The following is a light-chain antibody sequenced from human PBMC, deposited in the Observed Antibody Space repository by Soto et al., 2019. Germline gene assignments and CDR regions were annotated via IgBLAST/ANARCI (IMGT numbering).Light chain of an antibody. V-gene: IGLV2-8*01. CDR2: EVS. Sequence: QSALXXPPSASGSPGQSVTISCNGTNSDIGTYIYVSWYQQHPGKGPRLIIYEVSKRPSGVPDRFSGSKSGNTASLTVSGLQTEDEADYYCSSYAGVKNFVVFGGGTKLTVL. J-gene: IGLJ2*01. CDR1: NSDIGTYIY. CDR3: SSYAGVKNFVV.